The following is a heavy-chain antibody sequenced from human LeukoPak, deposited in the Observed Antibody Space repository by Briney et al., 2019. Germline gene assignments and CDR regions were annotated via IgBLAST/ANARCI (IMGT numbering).Heavy chain of an antibody. CDR3: ARDQGMDGYNLGFIDY. CDR1: GYTFTGYY. V-gene: IGHV1-2*02. D-gene: IGHD5-24*01. CDR2: INPNSGGT. Sequence: ASVKVSRKASGYTFTGYYMHWVRQAPGQGLAWMGWINPNSGGTNSAQKFQGRVTMTRDTSISTAYMELSRLSSDDTAVYYCARDQGMDGYNLGFIDYWGQGTLVTVSS. J-gene: IGHJ4*02.